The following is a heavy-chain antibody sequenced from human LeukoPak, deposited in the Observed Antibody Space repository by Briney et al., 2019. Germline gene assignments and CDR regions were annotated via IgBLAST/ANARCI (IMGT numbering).Heavy chain of an antibody. CDR2: IYTSGSTRST. CDR3: TRGPQGRDGYTIDY. CDR1: GGSISSNY. V-gene: IGHV4-4*07. D-gene: IGHD5-24*01. J-gene: IGHJ4*02. Sequence: TPSETLSLTCTVSGGSISSNYWSWIRQPAGKGLEWIGRIYTSGSTRSTNYNASLKSRVTMSVDTSKNQFSLKLSSVTAADTAVYYCTRGPQGRDGYTIDYWGQGTLVTVSS.